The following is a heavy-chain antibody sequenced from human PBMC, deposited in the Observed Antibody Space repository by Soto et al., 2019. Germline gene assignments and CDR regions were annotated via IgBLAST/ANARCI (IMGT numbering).Heavy chain of an antibody. D-gene: IGHD6-19*01. CDR1: GFTFSSYA. Sequence: QVQLVESGGGVVQPGRSLRLSCAASGFTFSSYAMHWARQAPGKGLEGVAVMSYDGSNKYYADSVKGRFTISRDNSKNTLYLQMNSLRAEDTAVYYCARDKSPYSSGWHNRHFDYWGQGTLVTVSS. CDR2: MSYDGSNK. CDR3: ARDKSPYSSGWHNRHFDY. V-gene: IGHV3-30-3*01. J-gene: IGHJ4*02.